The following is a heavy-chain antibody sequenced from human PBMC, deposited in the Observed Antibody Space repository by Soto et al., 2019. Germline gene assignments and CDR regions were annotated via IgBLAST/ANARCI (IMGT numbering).Heavy chain of an antibody. Sequence: QVQLVQSGAEVKKPGSSVKVSCKASGGTFSSYAISWVRQAPGQGLEWMGGIIPIFGTANYAHKFQGRVTMTADESKSTAYMELSSLRSEDTAVYYCARDPGTYSSSSSNYYYYCMDVWGQGTMVTVSS. D-gene: IGHD6-6*01. CDR3: ARDPGTYSSSSSNYYYYCMDV. CDR1: GGTFSSYA. J-gene: IGHJ6*02. CDR2: IIPIFGTA. V-gene: IGHV1-69*01.